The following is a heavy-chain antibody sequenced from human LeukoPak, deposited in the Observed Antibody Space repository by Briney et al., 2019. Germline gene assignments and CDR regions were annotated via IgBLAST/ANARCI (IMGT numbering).Heavy chain of an antibody. CDR2: IYYSGST. CDR1: GGSISSSSYY. V-gene: IGHV4-39*01. CDR3: LSYYDILTGYFQ. J-gene: IGHJ4*02. Sequence: SEALSLTCTVSGGSISSSSYYWGWIRQPPGKGLEWIGSIYYSGSTYYNPSLKSRVTISVDTSKNQFSLKLSSVTAADTAVYYCLSYYDILTGYFQWGQGTLVTVSS. D-gene: IGHD3-9*01.